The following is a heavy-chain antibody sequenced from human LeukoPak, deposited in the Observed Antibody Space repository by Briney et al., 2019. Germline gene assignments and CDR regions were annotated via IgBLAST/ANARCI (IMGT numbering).Heavy chain of an antibody. V-gene: IGHV4-30-2*01. CDR2: IYHSGST. CDR3: ARAVDIVVVPAAEYYFDY. D-gene: IGHD2-2*03. Sequence: SETLSLTCAVSGGSISSGGYSWSWIRQPPGKGLEWIRYIYHSGSTYYNPSLKSRVTISVDRSKNQFSLKLSSVTAADTAVYYCARAVDIVVVPAAEYYFDYWGQGTLVTVSS. CDR1: GGSISSGGYS. J-gene: IGHJ4*02.